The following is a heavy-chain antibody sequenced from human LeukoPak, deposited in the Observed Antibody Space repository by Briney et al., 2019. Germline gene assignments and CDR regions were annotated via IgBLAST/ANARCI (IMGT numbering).Heavy chain of an antibody. CDR2: FDPEDGET. Sequence: ASVKVSCKVSGYTLTELSMHWVRQAPGKGLEWMGGFDPEDGETIYAQKFQGRVTMTEDTSTVTAYMELSSLRSEDTAVYYCATSLIVVVPAAMIDYYYYGMDVWGQGTTVTVSS. D-gene: IGHD2-2*01. CDR3: ATSLIVVVPAAMIDYYYYGMDV. J-gene: IGHJ6*02. CDR1: GYTLTELS. V-gene: IGHV1-24*01.